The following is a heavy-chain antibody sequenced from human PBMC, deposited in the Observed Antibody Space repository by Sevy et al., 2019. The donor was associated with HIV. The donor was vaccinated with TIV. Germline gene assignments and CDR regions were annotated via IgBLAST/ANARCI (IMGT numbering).Heavy chain of an antibody. D-gene: IGHD2-8*01. CDR2: LSFGCGEI. J-gene: IGHJ4*02. V-gene: IGHV3-23*01. Sequence: GGSLRLSCAASGFTFSKYSMSWVRQPPGKGLEWVSTLSFGCGEINYADSVKGRFTIYRDNSKGSVYLQRNNLGPEDTGVYCCARAVCTKPQEYWGQGTRVTVYS. CDR1: GFTFSKYS. CDR3: ARAVCTKPQEY.